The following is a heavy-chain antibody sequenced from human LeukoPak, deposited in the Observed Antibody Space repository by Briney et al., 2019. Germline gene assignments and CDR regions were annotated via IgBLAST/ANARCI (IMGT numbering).Heavy chain of an antibody. D-gene: IGHD3-3*01. V-gene: IGHV4-30-4*08. J-gene: IGHJ5*02. CDR1: GGSISSGDYY. Sequence: LQTLSLTCTVSGGSISSGDYYWSWIRQPPGKGLEWIGYIYYSGSTYYNPSLKSRVTISVDTSKNQFSLKLSSVTAADPAGYYCARVYSVFWSPRYTWFDPGGKGTLVTVSS. CDR2: IYYSGST. CDR3: ARVYSVFWSPRYTWFDP.